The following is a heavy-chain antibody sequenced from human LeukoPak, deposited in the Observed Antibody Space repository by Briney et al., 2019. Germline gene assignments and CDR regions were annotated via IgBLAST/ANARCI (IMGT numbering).Heavy chain of an antibody. Sequence: ASVKVSCKASGYTFTGYYMHWVRQAPGQGLGWMGWINPNSGGTNYAQKFQGRVTMTRDTSISTAYMELSRLRSDDTAVYYCARMMVDIVVVPAAMRWFDPWGQGTLVTVSS. J-gene: IGHJ5*02. CDR3: ARMMVDIVVVPAAMRWFDP. D-gene: IGHD2-2*01. CDR2: INPNSGGT. V-gene: IGHV1-2*02. CDR1: GYTFTGYY.